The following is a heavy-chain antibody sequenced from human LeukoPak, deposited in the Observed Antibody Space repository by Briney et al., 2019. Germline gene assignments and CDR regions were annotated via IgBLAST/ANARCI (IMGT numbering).Heavy chain of an antibody. CDR2: ISSSGSTI. Sequence: PGGSLRLSCAASGFTFSSYSMNWVRQAPGKGLEWVSYISSSGSTIYYADSVKGRFTISRDNAKNSLYLQMNSLRAEDTAVYYCARRAWIQLWYAFDIWGQGTMVTVSS. V-gene: IGHV3-48*04. CDR1: GFTFSSYS. D-gene: IGHD5-18*01. J-gene: IGHJ3*02. CDR3: ARRAWIQLWYAFDI.